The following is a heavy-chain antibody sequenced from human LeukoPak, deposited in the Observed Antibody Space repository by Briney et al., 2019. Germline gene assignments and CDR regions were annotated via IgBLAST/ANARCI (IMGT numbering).Heavy chain of an antibody. CDR3: ARGSDSSSWYFLDY. V-gene: IGHV1-18*01. Sequence: GASVKVSCKASGYTFTSYGISWVRQAPGQGLEWMGWISAYNGNTNYAQKLQGGVTMTTDTSTSTAYMELRSLRSDDTAVYYCARGSDSSSWYFLDYWGQGTLVTVSS. J-gene: IGHJ4*02. D-gene: IGHD6-13*01. CDR2: ISAYNGNT. CDR1: GYTFTSYG.